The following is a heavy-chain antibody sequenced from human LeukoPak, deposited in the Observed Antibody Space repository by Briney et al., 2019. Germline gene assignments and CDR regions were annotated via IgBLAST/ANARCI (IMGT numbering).Heavy chain of an antibody. V-gene: IGHV3-64D*06. D-gene: IGHD6-13*01. CDR1: GFTFSSYA. Sequence: GGSLRLSCSASGFTFSSYAMHWVRQAPGKGLEYVSAISSNGGSTYYADSVKGRFTISRDNPKNTLYLQMSSLRAEDTAVYYCVKDRGGKAAAGRYFDYWGQGTLVTVSS. CDR2: ISSNGGST. CDR3: VKDRGGKAAAGRYFDY. J-gene: IGHJ4*02.